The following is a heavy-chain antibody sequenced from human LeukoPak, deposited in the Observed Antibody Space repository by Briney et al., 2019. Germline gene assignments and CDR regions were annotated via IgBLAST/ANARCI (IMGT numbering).Heavy chain of an antibody. CDR1: GFTFSSYW. Sequence: GGSLRLSCAASGFTFSSYWMHWVRQAPGKGLVWVSRINSDGSSTSYADSVKGRFTISRDNAKNTLYLQMNSLRAEDTAVYYCARHRADGYDYGDYFDYWGQGTLVTVSS. CDR3: ARHRADGYDYGDYFDY. J-gene: IGHJ4*02. V-gene: IGHV3-74*01. CDR2: INSDGSST. D-gene: IGHD4/OR15-4a*01.